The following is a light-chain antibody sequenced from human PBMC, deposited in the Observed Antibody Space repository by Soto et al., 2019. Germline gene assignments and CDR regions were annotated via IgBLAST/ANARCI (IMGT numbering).Light chain of an antibody. J-gene: IGKJ4*01. V-gene: IGKV1-9*01. CDR1: QDISIY. CDR2: GAS. Sequence: IQLTQSPSSLSASIGDRVTITCRAGQDISIYLARYQQNSGEAPRLLIYGASTLQSGVPSRFSGSRSGTDFTLTIRGLQPEDFATYYCQQLHSFVLTFGGGTKVEMK. CDR3: QQLHSFVLT.